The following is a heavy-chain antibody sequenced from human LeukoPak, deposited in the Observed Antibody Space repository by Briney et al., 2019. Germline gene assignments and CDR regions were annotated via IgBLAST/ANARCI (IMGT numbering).Heavy chain of an antibody. CDR3: ARDFPYFDY. CDR2: ISSSSSYI. V-gene: IGHV3-21*01. Sequence: GGSLRLSCAASGFTFSSYSMNWVRQAPGKGLEWVSSISSSSSYIYYADSVKGRFTISRDISKSTLYLQMNSLREEDTAIYYCARDFPYFDYWGQGTLVTVSS. CDR1: GFTFSSYS. J-gene: IGHJ4*02.